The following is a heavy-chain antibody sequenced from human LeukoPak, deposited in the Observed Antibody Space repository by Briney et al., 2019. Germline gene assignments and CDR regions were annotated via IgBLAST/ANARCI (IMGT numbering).Heavy chain of an antibody. D-gene: IGHD6-19*01. CDR1: GYTFTDYY. CDR3: ARDRQWLVGAY. V-gene: IGHV1-2*02. Sequence: GASAKVSCKASGYTFTDYYIHWVRQAPGQGLEWMGWINPNSGGTNYAQKFQGRVTMTRDTSISTAYMELSRLTSDDTAVYYCARDRQWLVGAYWGQGTLVTVSS. CDR2: INPNSGGT. J-gene: IGHJ4*02.